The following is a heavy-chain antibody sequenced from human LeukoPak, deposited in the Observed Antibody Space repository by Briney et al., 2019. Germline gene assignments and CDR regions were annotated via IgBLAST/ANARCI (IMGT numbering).Heavy chain of an antibody. CDR1: GGSISSYY. CDR2: IYYSGST. V-gene: IGHV4-59*01. Sequence: SETLSLTCTVSGGSISSYYWSWIRQPPGKGLEWTGYIYYSGSTNYNPSLKSRVTISVDTSKNQFSLKLSSVTAADTAVYYCARVGAAAGTAYAFDIWGQGTMVTVSS. CDR3: ARVGAAAGTAYAFDI. J-gene: IGHJ3*02. D-gene: IGHD6-13*01.